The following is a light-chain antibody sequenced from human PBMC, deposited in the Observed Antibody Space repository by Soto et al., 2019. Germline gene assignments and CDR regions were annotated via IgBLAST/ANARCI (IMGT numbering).Light chain of an antibody. J-gene: IGLJ2*01. CDR1: SSNIGAGYD. Sequence: QSVLTQPPSVSGAPGQRGTISCTGSSSNIGAGYDVHWYQQLPGTAPKLLMYANSNRPSGVADRFSGSKSGTSASLAITGLQAEDEADYYCQSYDTGLSVVFGGGTKLTVL. CDR2: ANS. V-gene: IGLV1-40*01. CDR3: QSYDTGLSVV.